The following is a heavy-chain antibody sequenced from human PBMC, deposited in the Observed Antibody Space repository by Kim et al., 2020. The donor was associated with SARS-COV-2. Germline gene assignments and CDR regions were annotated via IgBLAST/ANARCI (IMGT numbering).Heavy chain of an antibody. D-gene: IGHD2-2*01. CDR1: GFTFDDYA. V-gene: IGHV3-9*01. Sequence: GGSLRLSCAASGFTFDDYAMHWVRQAPGKGLEWVSGISWNSGSIGYADSVKGRFTISRDNAKNSLYLQMNSLRAEDTALYYCAKDIGCSSTSCSPYYYYYYGMDVWGQGTTVTVSS. CDR2: ISWNSGSI. J-gene: IGHJ6*02. CDR3: AKDIGCSSTSCSPYYYYYYGMDV.